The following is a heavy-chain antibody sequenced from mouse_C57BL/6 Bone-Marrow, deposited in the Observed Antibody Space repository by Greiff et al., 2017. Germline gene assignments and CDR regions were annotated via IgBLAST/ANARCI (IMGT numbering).Heavy chain of an antibody. D-gene: IGHD1-1*01. J-gene: IGHJ3*01. CDR3: ARFVITTTY. CDR1: GYTFTSYW. CDR2: IHPNSGST. Sequence: VKLQQPGAELVKPGASVKLSCKASGYTFTSYWMHWVKQRPGQGLEWIGMIHPNSGSTNYNEKFKSKATLTVDKSSSTAYMQLSSLTSEDSAVYYCARFVITTTYWGQGTLVTVSA. V-gene: IGHV1-64*01.